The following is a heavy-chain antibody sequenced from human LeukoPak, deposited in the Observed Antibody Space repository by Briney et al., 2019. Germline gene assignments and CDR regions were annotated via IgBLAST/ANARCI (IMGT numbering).Heavy chain of an antibody. CDR1: GFTFSRYW. D-gene: IGHD3-10*01. CDR3: ARDWYYYGSGSSRCLDY. J-gene: IGHJ4*02. CDR2: IKQDGSEK. Sequence: GGSLRLSCAASGFTFSRYWMNWVRQAPGKGLEWVANIKQDGSEKYYVDSVKGRFTISRDNAKNSLYLQMNSLRAEDTAVYYCARDWYYYGSGSSRCLDYWGQGTLVTVSS. V-gene: IGHV3-7*01.